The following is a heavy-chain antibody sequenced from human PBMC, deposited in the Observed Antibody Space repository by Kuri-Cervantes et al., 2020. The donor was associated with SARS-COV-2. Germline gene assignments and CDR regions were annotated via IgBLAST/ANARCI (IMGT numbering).Heavy chain of an antibody. CDR3: AVFECGGDCLNWFDP. CDR1: GFTFTSSA. V-gene: IGHV1-58*02. D-gene: IGHD2-21*01. J-gene: IGHJ5*02. CDR2: IVVGSGNT. Sequence: SVKVSCKASGFTFTSSAMQWVRQARGQRLEWIGWIVVGSGNTNYAQKFQERVTITRDMSTSTAYMELSSLRSEDTAVYYCAVFECGGDCLNWFDPWGQGTLVTVSS.